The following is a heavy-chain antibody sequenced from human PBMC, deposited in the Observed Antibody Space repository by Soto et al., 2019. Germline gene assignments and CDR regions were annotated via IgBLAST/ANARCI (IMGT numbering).Heavy chain of an antibody. CDR3: ARDGVVAATWVWFDP. CDR2: ISSSGSTI. D-gene: IGHD2-15*01. V-gene: IGHV3-11*01. Sequence: GGSLRLSCAASGFTFSDYYMSWIRQAPGKGLEWVSYISSSGSTIYYADSVKGRFTISRDNAKNSLYLQMNSLRAEDTAVYYCARDGVVAATWVWFDPWGQGTLVTVSS. J-gene: IGHJ5*02. CDR1: GFTFSDYY.